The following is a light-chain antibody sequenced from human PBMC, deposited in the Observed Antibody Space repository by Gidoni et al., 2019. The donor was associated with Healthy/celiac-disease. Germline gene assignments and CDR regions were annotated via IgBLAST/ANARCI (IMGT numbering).Light chain of an antibody. CDR2: GAS. CDR1: QSVSSSY. Sequence: IVLTPSPGTLSLSPGESATLSCRASQSVSSSYLAWYQQKPGQAPRLLIYGASSRATGIPDRFSGSGSGTDFTLTISRLEPEDFAVYYCQQYGSSFTFGPGTKVDIK. CDR3: QQYGSSFT. V-gene: IGKV3-20*01. J-gene: IGKJ3*01.